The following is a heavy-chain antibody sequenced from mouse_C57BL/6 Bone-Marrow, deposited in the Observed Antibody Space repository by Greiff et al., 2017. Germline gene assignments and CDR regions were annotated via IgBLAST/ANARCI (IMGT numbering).Heavy chain of an antibody. D-gene: IGHD3-2*02. CDR1: GYTFTSYW. CDR3: AKTAQATDWFAY. V-gene: IGHV1-69*01. J-gene: IGHJ3*01. CDR2: IDPSDSYT. Sequence: QVQLQQPGAELVMPGASVKLSCKASGYTFTSYWMHWVKQRPGQGLEWIGEIDPSDSYTNYNQKFKGKSTLTVDKSSSTAYMQLCSLTSEDSAVYYCAKTAQATDWFAYWGQGTLVTVSA.